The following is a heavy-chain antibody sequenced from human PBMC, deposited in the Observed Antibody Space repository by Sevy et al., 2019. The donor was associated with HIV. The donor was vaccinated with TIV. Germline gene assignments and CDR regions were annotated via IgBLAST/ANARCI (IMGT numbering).Heavy chain of an antibody. V-gene: IGHV3-23*01. Sequence: GGSLRLSCAASGFTFSTYAMTWVRQAPGKGLEWVSVISFSGGSTYYADSVKGRFTISRDNSKNTLYLQMISLRAEDTAVYYCAKDRVSETYYTGDFDYWGQGTLVTVSS. J-gene: IGHJ4*02. CDR2: ISFSGGST. CDR1: GFTFSTYA. CDR3: AKDRVSETYYTGDFDY. D-gene: IGHD3-3*01.